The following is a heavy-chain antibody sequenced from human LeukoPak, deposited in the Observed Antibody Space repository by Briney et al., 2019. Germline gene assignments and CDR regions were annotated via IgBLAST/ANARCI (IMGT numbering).Heavy chain of an antibody. CDR3: ARPRTTSFWFDP. CDR2: INPNSGGT. CDR1: GYTFTGCY. V-gene: IGHV1-2*02. Sequence: GASVKVSCKASGYTFTGCYMHWVRQAPGQGLEWMGWINPNSGGTNYAQKFQGRVTMTRDTSISTAYMELSRLRSDDTAVYYCARPRTTSFWFDPWGQGTLVTVSS. J-gene: IGHJ5*02. D-gene: IGHD4-11*01.